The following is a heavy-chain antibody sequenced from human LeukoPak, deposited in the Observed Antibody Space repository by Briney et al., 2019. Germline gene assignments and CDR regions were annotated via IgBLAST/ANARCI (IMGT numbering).Heavy chain of an antibody. CDR1: GITLSNYG. Sequence: GGSLRLSCAVSGITLSNYGMSWVRQAPGKRLEWVAGISGSGGGTNYADSVKGRFTISRDNPKNSLYLQMNSLRAEDTAVYYCAVRFRGYSYGYDYWGQGTLVTVSS. D-gene: IGHD5-18*01. CDR3: AVRFRGYSYGYDY. J-gene: IGHJ4*02. V-gene: IGHV3-23*01. CDR2: ISGSGGGT.